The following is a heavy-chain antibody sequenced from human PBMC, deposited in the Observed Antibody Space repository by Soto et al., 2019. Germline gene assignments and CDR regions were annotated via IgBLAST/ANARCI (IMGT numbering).Heavy chain of an antibody. Sequence: PVGSLRLSCAASGFTFSSYAMSWVRQAPGKGLEWVSAISGSGGSTYYADSVKGRFTISRDNSKNTLYLQMNSLRAEDTAVYYCAKDRGSGSYLYFDYWGQGTLVTVSS. CDR1: GFTFSSYA. V-gene: IGHV3-23*01. CDR2: ISGSGGST. D-gene: IGHD1-26*01. J-gene: IGHJ4*02. CDR3: AKDRGSGSYLYFDY.